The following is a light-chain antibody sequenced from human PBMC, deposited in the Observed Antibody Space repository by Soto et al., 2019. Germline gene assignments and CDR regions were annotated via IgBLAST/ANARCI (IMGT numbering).Light chain of an antibody. CDR3: QHHESYPFT. J-gene: IGKJ3*01. Sequence: DIQMTQSPSTLSASLEDRVTITCRASQSSSDWLAWYQQKPGKVPKLLIYKASSLETGVPSRFSGSGSGTEFTLTFSSLQPDDFASYYCQHHESYPFTFEPGTKVDI. CDR2: KAS. V-gene: IGKV1-5*03. CDR1: QSSSDW.